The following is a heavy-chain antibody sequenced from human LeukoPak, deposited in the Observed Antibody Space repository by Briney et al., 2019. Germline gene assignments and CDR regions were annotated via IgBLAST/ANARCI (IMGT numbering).Heavy chain of an antibody. D-gene: IGHD6-19*01. CDR2: INHGGST. CDR1: Y. J-gene: IGHJ3*02. Sequence: YXXXIRQPPGKGXEWIGEINHGGSTNYNPSLKSRVTISVDTSKNQFSLKLSSVTAADTAVYYCASVIAVAAYQAFDIWGQGTMVTVSS. CDR3: ASVIAVAAYQAFDI. V-gene: IGHV4-34*01.